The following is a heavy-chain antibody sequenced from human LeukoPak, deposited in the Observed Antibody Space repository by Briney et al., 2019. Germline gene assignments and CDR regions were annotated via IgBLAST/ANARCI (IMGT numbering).Heavy chain of an antibody. V-gene: IGHV3-7*01. CDR2: IKKDGSEK. Sequence: PGGSLRLSCAPSGFTFSSYWMSWVRQAPGKGLEWVANIKKDGSEKYYVDSVKGRFTISRDNAKNSLYLQMNSLRAEDTAVYYCARVGPAYNWNYAYYYYYMDVWGKGTTVTVSS. J-gene: IGHJ6*03. D-gene: IGHD1-7*01. CDR1: GFTFSSYW. CDR3: ARVGPAYNWNYAYYYYYMDV.